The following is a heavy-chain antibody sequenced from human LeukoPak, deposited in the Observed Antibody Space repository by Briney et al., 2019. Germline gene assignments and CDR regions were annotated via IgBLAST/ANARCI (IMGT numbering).Heavy chain of an antibody. V-gene: IGHV3-74*01. CDR1: GFTFSSYW. CDR3: ARGFGSGSSLPFDY. D-gene: IGHD3-10*01. CDR2: IESDGSST. Sequence: GGSLRLSCAASGFTFSSYWMHWVRQAPGKGLVWVSRIESDGSSTSYADSVKGRLTISRDNAKNTLYLQMNSLRTEDTAVYYCARGFGSGSSLPFDYWGQGTLVTVSS. J-gene: IGHJ4*02.